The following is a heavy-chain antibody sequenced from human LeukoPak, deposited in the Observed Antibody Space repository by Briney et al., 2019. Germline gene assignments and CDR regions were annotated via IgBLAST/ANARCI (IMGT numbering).Heavy chain of an antibody. D-gene: IGHD2-15*01. CDR2: INRDGSDE. Sequence: PGGSLRLSCGASGFIFSSHWMRWVRQAPGKGLEWVADINRDGSDEYYVDSVRGRFTISRDNAKNSVYLQMNSLRPDDTAVYYCGGGPGYWGQGTLLSVSS. CDR3: GGGPGY. J-gene: IGHJ4*02. V-gene: IGHV3-7*01. CDR1: GFIFSSHW.